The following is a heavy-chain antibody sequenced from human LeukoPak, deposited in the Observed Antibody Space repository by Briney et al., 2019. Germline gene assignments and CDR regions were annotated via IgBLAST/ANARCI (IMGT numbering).Heavy chain of an antibody. Sequence: GGSLRLSCSASGFTFSSYAMHWVRQAPGKGLEYVSAISSNGGSTYYADSVKGRFTISRDNSKNTLYLQMSSPRAEDTAVYYCVKDVVRGYDSSGYYSLGSYYFDYWGQGTLVTVSS. D-gene: IGHD3-22*01. J-gene: IGHJ4*02. CDR1: GFTFSSYA. CDR3: VKDVVRGYDSSGYYSLGSYYFDY. CDR2: ISSNGGST. V-gene: IGHV3-64D*06.